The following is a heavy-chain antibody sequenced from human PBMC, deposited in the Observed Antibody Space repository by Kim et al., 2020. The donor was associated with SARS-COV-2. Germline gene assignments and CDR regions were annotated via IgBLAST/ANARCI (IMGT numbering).Heavy chain of an antibody. D-gene: IGHD3-10*01. CDR2: ISGSGGST. CDR1: GFTFSSYA. Sequence: GGSLRLSCAASGFTFSSYAMSWVRQAPGKGLEWVSAISGSGGSTYYADSVKGRFTISRDNSKNTLYLQMNSLRAEDTAVYYCAKDQLLWFGEFFGDFDYWGQGTLVTVSS. CDR3: AKDQLLWFGEFFGDFDY. V-gene: IGHV3-23*01. J-gene: IGHJ4*02.